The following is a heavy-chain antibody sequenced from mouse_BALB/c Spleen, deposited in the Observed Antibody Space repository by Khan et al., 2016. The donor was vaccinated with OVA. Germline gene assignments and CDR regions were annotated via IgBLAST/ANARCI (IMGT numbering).Heavy chain of an antibody. V-gene: IGHV5-6-5*01. CDR2: ISSGYTT. CDR1: GFTFSNYG. CDR3: ARDYWFAY. Sequence: EVELVESGGGLVKPGGSLKLSCAASGFTFSNYGVSWVRQTPEKRLEWVASISSGYTTYYPDRVKGRFTISRDNARNILYLQMSSLRSEDTAMYYCARDYWFAYWGQGTLVTVSA. J-gene: IGHJ3*01.